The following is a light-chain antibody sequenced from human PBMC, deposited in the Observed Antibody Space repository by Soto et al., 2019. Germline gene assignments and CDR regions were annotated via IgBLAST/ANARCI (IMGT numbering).Light chain of an antibody. CDR2: KSS. CDR1: QTISSW. V-gene: IGKV1-5*03. CDR3: QPYNSYSEA. J-gene: IGKJ1*01. Sequence: DIQMTQSPSTLSGSVGDRVTITCRASQTISSWLAWYQQKPGKAPKLLIYKSSTLKSGVPSRFSGSGSGTEFTLNISSLQPDDFATYYCQPYNSYSEAFGQGTKVEIK.